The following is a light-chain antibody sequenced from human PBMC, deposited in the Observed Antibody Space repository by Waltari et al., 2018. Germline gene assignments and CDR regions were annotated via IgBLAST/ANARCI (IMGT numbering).Light chain of an antibody. CDR3: AAWDNSVSGVYV. Sequence: QSVRTQPPSASGTPGQRVTISCSGSSSNIGRDYVYWYQPLPGTAPKHLIYRNYYRPSGVPDRFSGSKSGTSASLAISGLRSEDEGDHYCAAWDNSVSGVYVFGTGTKVTVL. V-gene: IGLV1-47*01. J-gene: IGLJ1*01. CDR1: SSNIGRDY. CDR2: RNY.